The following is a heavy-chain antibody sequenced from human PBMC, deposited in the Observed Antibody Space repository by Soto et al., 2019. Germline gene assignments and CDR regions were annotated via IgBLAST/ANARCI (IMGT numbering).Heavy chain of an antibody. J-gene: IGHJ4*02. CDR2: INPSGGHT. V-gene: IGHV1-46*01. CDR1: GNTFTNYY. CDR3: ARGRHVVVVTAAFVY. Sequence: QVQLMQSGAEVKKPGASVKVSCKASGNTFTNYYIHWVRQAPGQGLEWMGTINPSGGHTTYAQKFLGRVTMTRDMSTRTLYMVLTILRSEDMAVYYCARGRHVVVVTAAFVYWGKGTLVTVSS. D-gene: IGHD2-21*02.